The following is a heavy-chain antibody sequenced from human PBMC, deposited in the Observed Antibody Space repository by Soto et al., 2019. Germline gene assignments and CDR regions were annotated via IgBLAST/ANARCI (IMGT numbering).Heavy chain of an antibody. CDR2: IYYSGNT. V-gene: IGHV4-30-4*01. CDR1: GDSISSGDYY. Sequence: SETLSHTCTGSGDSISSGDYYWSWIRHPPGKGLEWIGCIYYSGNTYYNPSLKRRFSISVDTSKNQFSLRLSSVTVADTAVYYCARVFKRYSSPPGPLDYWGLGTLVTVSS. CDR3: ARVFKRYSSPPGPLDY. D-gene: IGHD6-13*01. J-gene: IGHJ4*02.